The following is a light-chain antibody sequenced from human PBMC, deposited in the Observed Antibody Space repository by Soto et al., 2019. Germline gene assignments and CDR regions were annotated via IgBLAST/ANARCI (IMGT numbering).Light chain of an antibody. CDR2: GSS. J-gene: IGLJ3*02. Sequence: QSVLTQPPTVSGAPGQTVTISCTGSSSNLGARYDVHWYQQVPGKAPKLLIFGSSDRASGVPDRFSGSKSGTSASLAITGPQADDEATYFCQSYDKSLSGSVFGGGTKLTVL. CDR3: QSYDKSLSGSV. CDR1: SSNLGARYD. V-gene: IGLV1-40*01.